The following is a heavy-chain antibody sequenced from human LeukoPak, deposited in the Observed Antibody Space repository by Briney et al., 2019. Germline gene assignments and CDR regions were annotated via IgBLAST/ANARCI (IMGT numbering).Heavy chain of an antibody. J-gene: IGHJ5*02. CDR3: ARPFDP. V-gene: IGHV4-34*01. CDR2: INHSGST. Sequence: GSLRLSCAASGFTFSSYAMSWVRQPPGKGLEWIGEINHSGSTNYNPSLKSRVTISVDTSKNQFSLKLSSVTAADTAVYYCARPFDPWGQGTLVTVSS. CDR1: GFTFSSYA.